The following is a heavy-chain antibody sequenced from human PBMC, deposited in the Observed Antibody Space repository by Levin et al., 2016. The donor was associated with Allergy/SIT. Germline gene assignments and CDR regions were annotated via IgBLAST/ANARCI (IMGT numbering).Heavy chain of an antibody. CDR3: ARDHETYYYGSGSYYPYGMDV. CDR1: GYTFTSYY. Sequence: ASVKVSCKASGYTFTSYYMHWVRQAPGQGLEWMGIINPSGGSTSYAQKFQGRVTMTRDTSTSTVYMELSSLRSEDTAVYYCARDHETYYYGSGSYYPYGMDVWGQGTTVTVSS. J-gene: IGHJ6*02. D-gene: IGHD3-10*01. CDR2: INPSGGST. V-gene: IGHV1-46*01.